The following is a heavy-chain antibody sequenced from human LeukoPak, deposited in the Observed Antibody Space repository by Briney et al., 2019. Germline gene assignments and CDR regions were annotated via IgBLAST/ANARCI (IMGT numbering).Heavy chain of an antibody. Sequence: PGGSLRLSCAASGFTFSSYSMSWVRQAPGKGLEWVSSISTSSSTYIYYADSVKGRFTISRDNAKNSLYLQMNSLRAEDTAVYYCARDQTGNYYDSPLDYWGQGTLVTVSS. V-gene: IGHV3-21*01. CDR3: ARDQTGNYYDSPLDY. D-gene: IGHD3-22*01. J-gene: IGHJ4*02. CDR2: ISTSSSTYI. CDR1: GFTFSSYS.